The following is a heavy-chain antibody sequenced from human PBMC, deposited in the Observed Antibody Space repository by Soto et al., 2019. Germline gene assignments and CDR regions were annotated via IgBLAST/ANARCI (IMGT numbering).Heavy chain of an antibody. CDR1: GYTFTSYY. CDR2: IIPIFGTA. J-gene: IGHJ4*02. V-gene: IGHV1-69*13. Sequence: SGKVSCRAPGYTFTSYYIHWVRQAPGQGLEWMGGIIPIFGTANYAQKFEGRVTITADESTSTAYMELSSPRSEDSAVYYCARTYYYDSSRYASNHEFDYWGQGTLGTGSS. D-gene: IGHD3-22*01. CDR3: ARTYYYDSSRYASNHEFDY.